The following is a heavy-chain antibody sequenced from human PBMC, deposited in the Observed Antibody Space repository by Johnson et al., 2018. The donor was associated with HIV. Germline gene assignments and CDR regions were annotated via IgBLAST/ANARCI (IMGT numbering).Heavy chain of an antibody. D-gene: IGHD5-24*01. CDR1: GFTFDDYA. V-gene: IGHV3-9*01. CDR2: ISWNSGSI. CDR3: TTDLLRWLQGENAFDI. J-gene: IGHJ3*02. Sequence: VQLVESGGGLVQPGRSLRLSCTASGFTFDDYAMHWVRQAPGKGLEWVSGISWNSGSIGSADSVKGRFTISRDNAKNSLYLQMNSLKTEDTAVYYCTTDLLRWLQGENAFDIWGQGTMVTVSS.